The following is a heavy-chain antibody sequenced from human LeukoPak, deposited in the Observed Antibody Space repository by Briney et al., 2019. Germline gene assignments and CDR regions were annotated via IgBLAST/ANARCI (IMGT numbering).Heavy chain of an antibody. CDR1: GFTFSSYA. J-gene: IGHJ4*02. CDR2: ISGSGGST. CDR3: AQGGEDYDYFDY. Sequence: TGGSLRLSCAASGFTFSSYAMSWVRQAPGKGLEWVSAISGSGGSTYYADSVKGRFTISRDNSKNTLYLQMNSLRAEDTAVYYCAQGGEDYDYFDYWGQGTLVTVSS. D-gene: IGHD4-17*01. V-gene: IGHV3-23*01.